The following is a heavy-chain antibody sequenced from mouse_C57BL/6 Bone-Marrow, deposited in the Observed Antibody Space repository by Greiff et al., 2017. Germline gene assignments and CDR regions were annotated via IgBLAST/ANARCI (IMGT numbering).Heavy chain of an antibody. Sequence: QVQLKESGAELMKPGASVKLSRKATGYTFTGYWIEWVKQRPGHGLEWIGEILPGSGSTNYNEKFKGKATFTADTSSNTAYMQLSSLTTEDSAIYYCARENYYGSSSHWYFDVWGTGTTVTVSS. J-gene: IGHJ1*03. CDR3: ARENYYGSSSHWYFDV. D-gene: IGHD1-1*01. CDR2: ILPGSGST. CDR1: GYTFTGYW. V-gene: IGHV1-9*01.